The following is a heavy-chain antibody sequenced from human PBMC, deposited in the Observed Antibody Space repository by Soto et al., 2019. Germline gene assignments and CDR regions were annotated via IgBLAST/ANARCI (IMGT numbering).Heavy chain of an antibody. CDR1: GGSISSRNW. Sequence: QVQLQESGPGLVKPSGTLSLTCAVSGGSISSRNWWSWVRQPPGKGLEWIGEVFHSGSTHYNPSLRSRVTMSVDQSLNQFSLELNSVTAADTAVYYCAGAVPSATHFDYWGQGTLVTVSS. V-gene: IGHV4-4*02. D-gene: IGHD2-2*01. CDR3: AGAVPSATHFDY. CDR2: VFHSGST. J-gene: IGHJ4*02.